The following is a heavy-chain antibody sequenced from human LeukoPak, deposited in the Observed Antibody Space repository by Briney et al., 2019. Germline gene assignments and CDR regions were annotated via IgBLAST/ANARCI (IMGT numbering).Heavy chain of an antibody. CDR1: GGSISSSSYY. V-gene: IGHV4-39*01. D-gene: IGHD2-2*01. CDR3: ARLGYCSSTSCRPTHFDY. J-gene: IGHJ4*02. Sequence: SETLSLTCTVAGGSISSSSYYWGWIRQPPWKGPEWIGGIYYSGSTYYNPSLKSRVTISVDTSKNQFSLKLSSVTAADTAVYYCARLGYCSSTSCRPTHFDYWGQGTLVTVSS. CDR2: IYYSGST.